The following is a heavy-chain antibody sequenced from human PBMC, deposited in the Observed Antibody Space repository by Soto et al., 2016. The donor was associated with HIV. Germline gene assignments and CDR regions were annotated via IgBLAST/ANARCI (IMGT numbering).Heavy chain of an antibody. J-gene: IGHJ1*01. CDR1: GYTFTGYY. D-gene: IGHD3-10*01. CDR2: INPNSGGT. CDR3: ARDREVRGVMPYLQH. Sequence: QVQLVQSGAEVKKPGASVKVSCKTSGYTFTGYYMHWVRQAPGQGLEWMGWINPNSGGTNYAQKFQGRVTLTRDTSISTVYMEMSRLRSDDTAMYYCARDREVRGVMPYLQHWGQGTPVTVSS. V-gene: IGHV1-2*02.